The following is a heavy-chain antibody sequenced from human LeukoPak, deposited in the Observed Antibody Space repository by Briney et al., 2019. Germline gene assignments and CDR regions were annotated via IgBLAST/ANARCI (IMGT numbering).Heavy chain of an antibody. Sequence: GGSLRLSCAASGFTFSDYYMSWIRQAPGKGLEWVSYISSSGSTIYYADSVKGRFTISRDNAKNSLYLQMNSLRAEDTAVYYCAKAGGCSSTSCPFDYWGQGTLVTVSS. CDR3: AKAGGCSSTSCPFDY. D-gene: IGHD2-2*01. J-gene: IGHJ4*02. CDR2: ISSSGSTI. CDR1: GFTFSDYY. V-gene: IGHV3-11*04.